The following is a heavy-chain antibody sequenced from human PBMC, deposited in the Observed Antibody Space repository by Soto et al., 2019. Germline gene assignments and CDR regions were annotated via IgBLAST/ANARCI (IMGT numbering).Heavy chain of an antibody. Sequence: GGSLRLSCAASGFTFSSYDMSWVRQAPGKGLEWVSAISGSGGSTYYADSVKGRFTISRDNSKNTLYLQMNSLRAEDTAVYYCARGVVYAYYYYMDVWGKGTTVTVSS. D-gene: IGHD2-8*02. J-gene: IGHJ6*03. V-gene: IGHV3-23*01. CDR2: ISGSGGST. CDR1: GFTFSSYD. CDR3: ARGVVYAYYYYMDV.